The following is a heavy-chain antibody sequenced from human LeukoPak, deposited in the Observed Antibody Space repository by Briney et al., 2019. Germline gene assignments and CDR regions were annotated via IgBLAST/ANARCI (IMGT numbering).Heavy chain of an antibody. CDR3: ARGFRRAAAGTRWGAFDI. D-gene: IGHD6-13*01. J-gene: IGHJ3*02. CDR2: INHSGST. V-gene: IGHV4-34*01. CDR1: GGSFSGYY. Sequence: SETLSLTCAVYGGSFSGYYWSWIRQPPGKGLEWIGEINHSGSTNYNPSLTSRVTISVDTSKNQFSLKLSSVTAADTAVYYCARGFRRAAAGTRWGAFDIWGQRTMVTVSS.